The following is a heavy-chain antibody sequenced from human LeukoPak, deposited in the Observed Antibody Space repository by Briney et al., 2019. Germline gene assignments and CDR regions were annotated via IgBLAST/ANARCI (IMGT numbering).Heavy chain of an antibody. CDR2: ISGSGGST. CDR1: GFTFSSYA. Sequence: GGSLRLSCAASGFTFSSYAMSWVRQAPGKGLEWVPAISGSGGSTYYADSVKDRFTISRDNSKNTLYLQMNSLRAEDTAVYYCARENWGAFDCWGQGTLVTVSS. D-gene: IGHD7-27*01. CDR3: ARENWGAFDC. V-gene: IGHV3-23*01. J-gene: IGHJ4*02.